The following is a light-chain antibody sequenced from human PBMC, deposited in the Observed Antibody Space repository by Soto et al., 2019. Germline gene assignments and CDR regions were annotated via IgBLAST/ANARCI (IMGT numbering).Light chain of an antibody. CDR2: GAS. J-gene: IGKJ1*01. Sequence: ELMITQSPATLSVSPGNRATISCRASQSVSSNFAWYQQKPGQAPMLLIYGASTRTTGIPARFSGSGSGTEFNLTISSLQSEDFAVYYCQQYNNWPRTFGQGTKVEIK. CDR1: QSVSSN. V-gene: IGKV3-15*01. CDR3: QQYNNWPRT.